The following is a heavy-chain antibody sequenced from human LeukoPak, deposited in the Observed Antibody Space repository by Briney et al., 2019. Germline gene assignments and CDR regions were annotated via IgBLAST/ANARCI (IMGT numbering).Heavy chain of an antibody. J-gene: IGHJ4*02. D-gene: IGHD3-3*01. Sequence: GRSLRLSCAASGFTFSRYGMHWVRQAPGKGLEWVAVIWYDGCNKYYADSVKGRFTVSRDNPKNTLYLQMSSLRAEDTAVYYCARSLRFWESFEYWGQGTLVTVSS. V-gene: IGHV3-33*01. CDR2: IWYDGCNK. CDR1: GFTFSRYG. CDR3: ARSLRFWESFEY.